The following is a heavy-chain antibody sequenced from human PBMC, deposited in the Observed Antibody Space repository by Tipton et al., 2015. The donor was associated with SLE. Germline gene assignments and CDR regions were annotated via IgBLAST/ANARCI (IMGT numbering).Heavy chain of an antibody. CDR1: GGSISSYY. Sequence: TLSLTCTVSGGSISSYYWSWIRQPPGKGLEWMGIIYYSGSTYYYPSLKSRITISVDTSKNQFSLEVRSVTAADTAVYYCVRLRSKVLIDYWGQGTLVTVSS. D-gene: IGHD2-8*01. V-gene: IGHV4-59*12. J-gene: IGHJ4*02. CDR2: IYYSGST. CDR3: VRLRSKVLIDY.